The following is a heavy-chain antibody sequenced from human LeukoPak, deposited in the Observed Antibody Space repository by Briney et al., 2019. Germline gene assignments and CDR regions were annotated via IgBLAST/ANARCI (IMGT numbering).Heavy chain of an antibody. V-gene: IGHV4-61*02. Sequence: SETLSLSCTVSGDSICSVDYYWGSIRPPAGKGLEWIGRISSSGSTNYNPSLKSRDTISVDTSKNLFSLRLRSVTAADTAVYFCARGRVSSTTWYSTYYYYFYMDVWAKGTTVTVS. CDR1: GDSICSVDYY. CDR3: ARGRVSSTTWYSTYYYYFYMDV. J-gene: IGHJ6*03. CDR2: ISSSGST. D-gene: IGHD1-1*01.